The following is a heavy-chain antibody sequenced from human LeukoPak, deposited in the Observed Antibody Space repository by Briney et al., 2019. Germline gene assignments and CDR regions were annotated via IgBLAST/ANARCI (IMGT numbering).Heavy chain of an antibody. D-gene: IGHD3-22*01. CDR3: ASHYYDSSGYYPDFDY. CDR2: ISYDGSNK. CDR1: GFTFSSYA. V-gene: IGHV3-30-3*01. J-gene: IGHJ4*02. Sequence: PGRSLRLSCAASGFTFSSYAMHWVRQAPGKGLEWVAVISYDGSNKYYADSVKGRFTISRDNSKNTLYLQMNSLRAEDTAVYYCASHYYDSSGYYPDFDYWGQGTLVTVSS.